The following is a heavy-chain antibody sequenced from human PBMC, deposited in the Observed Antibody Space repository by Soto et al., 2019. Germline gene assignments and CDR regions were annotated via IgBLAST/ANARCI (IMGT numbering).Heavy chain of an antibody. CDR3: AKGSLSGCYAATDF. CDR1: GFTFSNSA. CDR2: ISAGGATT. J-gene: IGHJ4*02. V-gene: IGHV3-23*01. Sequence: GGSLRLSCAASGFTFSNSAMGWVRQAPGKGLEWVSSISAGGATTYYADSVKGRFTISRDNPRDTLYLQMNSLRAEDTAVYFCAKGSLSGCYAATDFWGRGTLVTVSS. D-gene: IGHD2-2*01.